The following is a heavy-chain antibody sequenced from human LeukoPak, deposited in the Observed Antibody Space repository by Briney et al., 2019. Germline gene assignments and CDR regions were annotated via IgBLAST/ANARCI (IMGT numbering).Heavy chain of an antibody. J-gene: IGHJ6*03. CDR3: ARVVGYCSSTSCYFLSPASYYYYYMDV. D-gene: IGHD2-2*01. CDR1: GYTFTSYD. Sequence: GASVKVSCKASGYTFTSYDINWVRQATGQGLEWMGWMNPNSGNTSYAQKFQGRVTMTRNTSISTAYMELSSLRSEDTAVYYCARVVGYCSSTSCYFLSPASYYYYYMDVWGKGTTVTISS. CDR2: MNPNSGNT. V-gene: IGHV1-8*01.